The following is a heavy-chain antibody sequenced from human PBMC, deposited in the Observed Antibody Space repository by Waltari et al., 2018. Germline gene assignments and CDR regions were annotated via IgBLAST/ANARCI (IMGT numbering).Heavy chain of an antibody. CDR1: GYRLTDVS. CDR3: AASSPGPNIWFDP. Sequence: QVQLIQSGAEVKKPGASVKVSCKISGYRLTDVSMHWVRQAPGKGLEWMGGLAPQDREFMYSQNLKGRVTLTEDTSTDTAYMGLSSLSFEDTAVYYCAASSPGPNIWFDPWGQGTLVTVSS. V-gene: IGHV1-24*01. D-gene: IGHD2-8*01. J-gene: IGHJ5*02. CDR2: LAPQDREF.